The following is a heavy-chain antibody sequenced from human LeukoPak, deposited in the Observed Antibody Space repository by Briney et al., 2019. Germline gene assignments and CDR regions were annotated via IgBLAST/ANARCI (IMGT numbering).Heavy chain of an antibody. CDR2: ISYDAIDK. Sequence: GGSLRLSCAASGFTFSNYAFHWVRQAPGKGLEWVVIISYDAIDKYYADSVKGRFTISRDNSKKTLYPQMNSLRTDDTAVYYCARDRDTAFDPWGQGALVTVSS. V-gene: IGHV3-30*03. J-gene: IGHJ5*02. D-gene: IGHD3-16*02. CDR1: GFTFSNYA. CDR3: ARDRDTAFDP.